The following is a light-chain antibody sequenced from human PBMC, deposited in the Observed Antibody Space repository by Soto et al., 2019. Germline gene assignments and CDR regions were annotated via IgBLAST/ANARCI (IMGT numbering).Light chain of an antibody. J-gene: IGKJ5*01. CDR1: QSVTSNY. CDR2: GAS. CDR3: QQNVSPPIT. V-gene: IGKV3-20*01. Sequence: EIVMTQSPATLSLSQGERAPLSCRASQSVTSNYLAWYQQKPGQSPRLLIYGASSRATGIPDRFSGSGSGTDFTLTISRLEAEDFAVYYCQQNVSPPITFGQGTRLEI.